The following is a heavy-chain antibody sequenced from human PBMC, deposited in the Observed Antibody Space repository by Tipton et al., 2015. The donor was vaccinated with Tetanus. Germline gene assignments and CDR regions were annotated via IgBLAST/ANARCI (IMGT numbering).Heavy chain of an antibody. CDR3: ARGFRERSGTYYSYYYTMGV. D-gene: IGHD1-26*01. Sequence: LRLSCTVSGGSLNTFYWNWIRQPAGKGLEWIGRVYSSGSTNYNPSLKSRVTMSIDASKNRFSLELTSVTAADTAVYYCARGFRERSGTYYSYYYTMGVWGQGTTVTVSS. CDR2: VYSSGST. J-gene: IGHJ6*02. V-gene: IGHV4-4*07. CDR1: GGSLNTFY.